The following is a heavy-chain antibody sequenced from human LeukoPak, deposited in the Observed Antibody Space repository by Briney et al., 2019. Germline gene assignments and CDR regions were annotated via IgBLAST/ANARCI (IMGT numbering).Heavy chain of an antibody. D-gene: IGHD2-2*02. V-gene: IGHV3-33*01. CDR1: GFTFSSYG. Sequence: GGSLRLTCAASGFTFSSYGMHWVRQAPGKGLEWVAAIWYDGSNKYYADSVKGRFTISRDNSKNTLYLQMNSLRAEDTAVYYCARGVPAAISWFDPWGQGTLVTVPS. CDR2: IWYDGSNK. J-gene: IGHJ5*02. CDR3: ARGVPAAISWFDP.